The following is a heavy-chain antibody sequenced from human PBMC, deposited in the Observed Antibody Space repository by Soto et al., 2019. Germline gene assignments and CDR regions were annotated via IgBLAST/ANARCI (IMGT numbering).Heavy chain of an antibody. CDR3: ARDSEAAAGTAAFDY. D-gene: IGHD6-13*01. V-gene: IGHV3-7*01. J-gene: IGHJ4*02. CDR2: IKQDGSEK. Sequence: GGSLRLSCAASRFTFSSYWMSWVRQAPGKGLEWVANIKQDGSEKYYVDSVKGRFTISRDNAKNSLYLQMNSLRAEDTAVYYCARDSEAAAGTAAFDYWGQGTLVTVSS. CDR1: RFTFSSYW.